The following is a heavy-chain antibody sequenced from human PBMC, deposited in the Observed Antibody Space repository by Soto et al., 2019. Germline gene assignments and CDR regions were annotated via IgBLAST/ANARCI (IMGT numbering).Heavy chain of an antibody. CDR2: IYYSGST. Sequence: QLQLQESGPGLVKPSETLSLTCTVSGGSISSSSYYWGWIRQPPGKGLEWIGGIYYSGSTYYNPSLKSRVTISVDTSKNHFSLKLSSVTAADAAVYYCARTIFGVVNYWGQGTLVTVSS. V-gene: IGHV4-39*01. J-gene: IGHJ4*02. CDR1: GGSISSSSYY. D-gene: IGHD3-3*01. CDR3: ARTIFGVVNY.